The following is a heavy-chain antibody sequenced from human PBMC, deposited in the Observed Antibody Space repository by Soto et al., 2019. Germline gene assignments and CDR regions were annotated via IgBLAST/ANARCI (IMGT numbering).Heavy chain of an antibody. CDR2: IIPIFGTA. CDR3: ARALSLVAATRDYYYGMDV. V-gene: IGHV1-69*12. CDR1: GGTLSYYA. D-gene: IGHD2-15*01. J-gene: IGHJ6*02. Sequence: QVQLVQSGAEVKMPGSSVKVSCKASGGTLSYYAISWVRQAPGQGLEWMGGIIPIFGTANYAQKFQGRVTITADESTSTAYMELSSLRSEDTAVYYCARALSLVAATRDYYYGMDVWGQGTTVTVSS.